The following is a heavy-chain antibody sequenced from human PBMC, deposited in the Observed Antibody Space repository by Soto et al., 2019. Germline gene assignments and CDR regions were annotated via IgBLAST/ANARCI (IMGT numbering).Heavy chain of an antibody. CDR2: IYYSGST. V-gene: IGHV4-59*01. J-gene: IGHJ6*02. D-gene: IGHD2-2*01. Sequence: SETLSLTCTVSGGSISSYYWSWIRQPPGKGLEWIGYIYYSGSTNYNPSLKSRVTISVDTSKNQFSLKLSSVTAADTAVYYCARVLGYCSSTSCPYYYYGMDVWGQGTTVTVSS. CDR1: GGSISSYY. CDR3: ARVLGYCSSTSCPYYYYGMDV.